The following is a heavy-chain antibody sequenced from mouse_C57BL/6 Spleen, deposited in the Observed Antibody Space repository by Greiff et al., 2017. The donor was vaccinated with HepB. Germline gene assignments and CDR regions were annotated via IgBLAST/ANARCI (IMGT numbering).Heavy chain of an antibody. D-gene: IGHD2-4*01. J-gene: IGHJ2*01. CDR2: IYPRSGNT. CDR3: ARSMITTGYYFDY. V-gene: IGHV1-81*01. CDR1: GYTFTSYG. Sequence: QVHVKQSGAELARPGASVKLSCKASGYTFTSYGISWVKQRTGQGLEWIGEIYPRSGNTYYNEKFKGKATLTADKSSSTAYMELRSLTSEDSAVYFCARSMITTGYYFDYWGQGTTLTVSS.